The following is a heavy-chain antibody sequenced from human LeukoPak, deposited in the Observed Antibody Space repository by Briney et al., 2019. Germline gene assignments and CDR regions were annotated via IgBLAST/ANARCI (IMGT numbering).Heavy chain of an antibody. D-gene: IGHD2-2*01. CDR1: AGSISSSSYF. CDR3: ARRMPYCSSTSCHRYYFDY. Sequence: SETLSLTCSVSAGSISSSSYFWGWIRQPPGKGLEWIGSIYYSGSTYCNPSLKSRVTISVDTSKSQFSLKLSSVTAADTAVYYCARRMPYCSSTSCHRYYFDYWGRGTLVTVSS. J-gene: IGHJ4*02. V-gene: IGHV4-39*01. CDR2: IYYSGST.